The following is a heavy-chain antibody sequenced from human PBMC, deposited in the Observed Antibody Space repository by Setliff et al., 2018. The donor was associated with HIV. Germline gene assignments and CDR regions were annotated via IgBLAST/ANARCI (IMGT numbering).Heavy chain of an antibody. CDR3: ADPPSGY. J-gene: IGHJ4*02. V-gene: IGHV3-7*01. Sequence: PGESLKISCAASGFAFSSYWMSWVRQAPGKGLEWVASVNPDGSEASSVGSMKGRFTVSRDNAKNSLSLQMNSLRVEDTAVYYCADPPSGYWGQGTLVTVSS. CDR1: GFAFSSYW. D-gene: IGHD3-10*01. CDR2: VNPDGSEA.